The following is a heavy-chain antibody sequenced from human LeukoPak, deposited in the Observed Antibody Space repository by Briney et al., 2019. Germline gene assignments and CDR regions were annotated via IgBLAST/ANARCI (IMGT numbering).Heavy chain of an antibody. CDR3: AKGAGSGPRYYYYYYMDV. V-gene: IGHV3-9*01. CDR2: ISWNSGSI. CDR1: GFTFDDYA. Sequence: DRSLRLSCAASGFTFDDYAMHWVRQAPGKGLEWVSGISWNSGSIGYADSVKGRFTISRDNAKNSLYLQMNSLRAEDTALYYCAKGAGSGPRYYYYYYMDVWGKGTTVTVSS. D-gene: IGHD3-10*01. J-gene: IGHJ6*03.